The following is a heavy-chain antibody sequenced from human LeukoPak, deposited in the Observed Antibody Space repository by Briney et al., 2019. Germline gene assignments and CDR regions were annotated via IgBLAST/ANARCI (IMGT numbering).Heavy chain of an antibody. CDR3: AKDSVVVIGEFDY. Sequence: GGSLRLSCAASGFTFSSYAMSWVRQAPGKGLEWVSAISGSGGSTYYADSVKGRFTISRDNSKNTLYQQMNSLRAEDTAVYYCAKDSVVVIGEFDYWGQGTLVTVSS. V-gene: IGHV3-23*01. D-gene: IGHD3-22*01. CDR2: ISGSGGST. CDR1: GFTFSSYA. J-gene: IGHJ4*02.